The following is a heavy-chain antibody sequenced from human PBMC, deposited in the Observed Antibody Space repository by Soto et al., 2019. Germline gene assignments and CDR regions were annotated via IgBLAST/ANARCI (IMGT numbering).Heavy chain of an antibody. CDR2: ISRSATYT. Sequence: GGSLRLSCAASGFTFSDYYMSWIRQAPGKGLEWVSCISRSATYTNYADSVKGRFTISRDNAKDSLFLQMNSLRAEDTAIYYCARVRYCTTETCPPYFFDYWGQGTLVTVSS. J-gene: IGHJ4*02. D-gene: IGHD2-8*01. V-gene: IGHV3-11*06. CDR3: ARVRYCTTETCPPYFFDY. CDR1: GFTFSDYY.